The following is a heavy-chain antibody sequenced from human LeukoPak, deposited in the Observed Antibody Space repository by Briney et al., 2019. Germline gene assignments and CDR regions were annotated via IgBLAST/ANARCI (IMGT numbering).Heavy chain of an antibody. CDR2: ISSSSSYI. J-gene: IGHJ4*02. Sequence: GGSLRLSCAASGFTFSSYSMNWVRQAPGKGLEWVSSISSSSSYIYYADSVKGRFTISRDNSKNTLYLQMNSLRVEDTAVYYCASPRIAAAATRIDYWGQGTLVTVSS. V-gene: IGHV3-21*01. CDR3: ASPRIAAAATRIDY. CDR1: GFTFSSYS. D-gene: IGHD6-13*01.